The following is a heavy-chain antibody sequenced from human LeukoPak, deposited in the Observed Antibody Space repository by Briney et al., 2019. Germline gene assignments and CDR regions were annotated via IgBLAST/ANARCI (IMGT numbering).Heavy chain of an antibody. Sequence: ASVKVSCKASGYTFNSHGITWVRQAPGQGLEWMGWISTYNGNTNYAQKLQGRVTMTTDTSTSTAYMELRSLRSDDTAVYYCARVTALYYYMDVWGKGTTVTVSS. CDR1: GYTFNSHG. V-gene: IGHV1-18*01. CDR3: ARVTALYYYMDV. J-gene: IGHJ6*03. CDR2: ISTYNGNT.